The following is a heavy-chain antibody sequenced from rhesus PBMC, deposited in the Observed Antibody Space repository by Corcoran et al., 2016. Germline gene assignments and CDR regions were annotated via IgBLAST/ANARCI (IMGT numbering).Heavy chain of an antibody. V-gene: IGHV4-169*01. CDR2: IYGSGRST. D-gene: IGHD6-31*01. CDR3: AGKYSSGWYEWWFDY. Sequence: QLQLQESGPGLVKPSETLSVTCAVSGGSISSSYWRWIRQAPEKGLEWIGYIYGSGRSTKYNPSLKSRVTRSVDTSKNQLSLKLSSVTAADTAVYYCAGKYSSGWYEWWFDYWGQGVLVTVSS. J-gene: IGHJ4*01. CDR1: GGSISSSY.